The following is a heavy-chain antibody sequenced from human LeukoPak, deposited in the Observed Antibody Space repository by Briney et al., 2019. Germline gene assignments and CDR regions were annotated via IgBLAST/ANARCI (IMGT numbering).Heavy chain of an antibody. Sequence: SETLSLTCTVSGGSISSYYWSWIRQPPGKGLEWIGYIYYSGSTNYNPSLKGRVTISVDTSKNQFSLTLSSVTPAATAVYYCARGAGASSFPEYFHHWAQGTLVTVPS. D-gene: IGHD6-19*01. CDR1: GGSISSYY. CDR3: ARGAGASSFPEYFHH. CDR2: IYYSGST. J-gene: IGHJ1*01. V-gene: IGHV4-59*01.